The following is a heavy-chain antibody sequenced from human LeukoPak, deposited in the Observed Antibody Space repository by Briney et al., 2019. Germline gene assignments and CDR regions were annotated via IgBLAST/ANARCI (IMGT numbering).Heavy chain of an antibody. CDR2: IYTSGST. CDR3: ARGAFDYGDYYYFDY. D-gene: IGHD4-17*01. J-gene: IGHJ4*02. CDR1: GDSISNYY. Sequence: SETLSLTCSVSGDSISNYYWSWIRQPAGKGLEWIGRIYTSGSTNYNPSLKSRVTMSVDTSKNQFSLKLSSVTAADTAVYYCARGAFDYGDYYYFDYWGQGTLVTVSS. V-gene: IGHV4-4*07.